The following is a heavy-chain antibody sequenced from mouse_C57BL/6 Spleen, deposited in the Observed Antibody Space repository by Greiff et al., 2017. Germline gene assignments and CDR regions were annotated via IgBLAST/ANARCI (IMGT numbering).Heavy chain of an antibody. CDR2: LYPGDGDT. D-gene: IGHD1-1*01. J-gene: IGHJ2*01. CDR1: GYAFSSYW. V-gene: IGHV1-80*01. CDR3: ARHYGSSYYFDY. Sequence: QVQLQQSGAELVKPGASVKISCKASGYAFSSYWMNWVKQRPGKGLEWIGQLYPGDGDTNYNGKFKGKATLTADKSSSTAYMQLSSLTSEDSAVYFCARHYGSSYYFDYWGQGTTLTVSS.